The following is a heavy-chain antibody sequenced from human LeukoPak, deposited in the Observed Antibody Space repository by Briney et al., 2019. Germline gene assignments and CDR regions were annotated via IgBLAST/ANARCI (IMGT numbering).Heavy chain of an antibody. D-gene: IGHD3-3*01. Sequence: GRSLRLSCAASGFTFSSYDMHWVRQALGKGLEWVAVISYDGSNKYYADSVKGRFTISRDNSKNTLYLQMNSLRAEDTAVYYCAKDRNDFWSGYFSSAFDIWGQGTMVTVSS. CDR3: AKDRNDFWSGYFSSAFDI. CDR1: GFTFSSYD. CDR2: ISYDGSNK. J-gene: IGHJ3*02. V-gene: IGHV3-30*18.